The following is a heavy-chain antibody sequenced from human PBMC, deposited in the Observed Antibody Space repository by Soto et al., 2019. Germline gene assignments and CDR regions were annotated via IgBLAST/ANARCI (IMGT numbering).Heavy chain of an antibody. V-gene: IGHV3-21*01. CDR3: AKDGSVADTGSFHY. D-gene: IGHD6-19*01. CDR2: ISSSSSYI. CDR1: GFTFSSYT. J-gene: IGHJ4*02. Sequence: GGSLRLSCSASGFTFSSYTMNWVRQAPGKGLEWVSSISSSSSYIYYADSVKGRVTITGDNSKNTLYLQMNSLRAEDTAVYYCAKDGSVADTGSFHYWGQGTLVTVSS.